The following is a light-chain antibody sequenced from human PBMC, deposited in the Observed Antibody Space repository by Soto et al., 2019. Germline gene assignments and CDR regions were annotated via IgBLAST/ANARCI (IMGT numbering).Light chain of an antibody. CDR3: QQRSNWPPYT. Sequence: EIVLTQSPATLSLSPGERAILSCRASQSVSSYLDWYQQKPGQAPRLLIYDASNRATGIPARFSGSGSGTDFTLTISSLEPEDFAVYYCQQRSNWPPYTFGQGTKLEIK. J-gene: IGKJ2*01. V-gene: IGKV3-11*01. CDR1: QSVSSY. CDR2: DAS.